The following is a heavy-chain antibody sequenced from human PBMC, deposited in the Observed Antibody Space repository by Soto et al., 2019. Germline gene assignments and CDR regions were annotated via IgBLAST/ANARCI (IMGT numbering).Heavy chain of an antibody. D-gene: IGHD3-10*01. CDR3: ASGLGSRRSGSYPSY. Sequence: EVQLVESGGGLVQPGGSLRLSCAASGFSISDCSMNWVRRAPGKGLEWISYISTNNDAIYYADSVKGRFTISRDNAKNSLYLQMNSMRAEDTAVYYLASGLGSRRSGSYPSYWGQGTLVTVSS. CDR2: ISTNNDAI. CDR1: GFSISDCS. V-gene: IGHV3-48*01. J-gene: IGHJ4*02.